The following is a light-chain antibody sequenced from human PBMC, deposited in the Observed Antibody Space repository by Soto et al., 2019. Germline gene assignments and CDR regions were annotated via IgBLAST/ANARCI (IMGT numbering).Light chain of an antibody. CDR2: DVS. J-gene: IGLJ1*01. CDR1: SSDVGGYNY. CDR3: CSYAGSYTYV. Sequence: QSALPQPRSVSGSPGQSVPISSTGTSSDVGGYNYVSWYQQHPGKAPKLMIYDVSKRPSGVPDRFSGSKSGNTASLTISGLQAEDEADYYCCSYAGSYTYVFGTGTKVTVL. V-gene: IGLV2-11*01.